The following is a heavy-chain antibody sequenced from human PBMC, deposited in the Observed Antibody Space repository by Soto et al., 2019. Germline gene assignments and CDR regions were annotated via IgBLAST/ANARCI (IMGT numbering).Heavy chain of an antibody. CDR3: ARDLGGAIDY. D-gene: IGHD3-16*01. CDR1: GFTFSSYA. CDR2: ISYDGSNK. Sequence: ESGGGVVQPGRSLRLSCAASGFTFSSYAMHWVRQAPGKGLEWVAVISYDGSNKYYADSVKGRFTVSRDNSKNTLYLQMNSLRAEDTAVYYCARDLGGAIDYWGQGTLVTVSS. V-gene: IGHV3-30-3*01. J-gene: IGHJ4*02.